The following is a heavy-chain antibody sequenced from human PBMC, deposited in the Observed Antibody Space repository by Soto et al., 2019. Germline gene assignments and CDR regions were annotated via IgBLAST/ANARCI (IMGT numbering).Heavy chain of an antibody. CDR1: GGSISSYY. J-gene: IGHJ4*02. CDR2: IYTSGGT. Sequence: QVQLQESGPGLVKPSETLSLTCTVSGGSISSYYWSWIRQPAGKGLEWIGRIYTSGGTNYNPSLKSRVTMSVDTSKNQFSLKLSSVTAADTAVYYCARVRYDILTGYAYFDYWGQGTLVTVSS. D-gene: IGHD3-9*01. CDR3: ARVRYDILTGYAYFDY. V-gene: IGHV4-4*07.